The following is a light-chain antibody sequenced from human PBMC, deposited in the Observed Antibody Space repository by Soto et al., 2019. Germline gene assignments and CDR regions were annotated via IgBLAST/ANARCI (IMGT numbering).Light chain of an antibody. CDR1: QSVSNSH. V-gene: IGKV3-20*01. Sequence: EIVLTQSPGTLSLSPGERVTLSCRASQSVSNSHLAWYQQKPDQAPSLLVHGASNRATGIPHRFSGSGSGTDFTLTINKVEPEDFAVYYCQQYGSSPYTFGQGTKLEIK. J-gene: IGKJ2*01. CDR2: GAS. CDR3: QQYGSSPYT.